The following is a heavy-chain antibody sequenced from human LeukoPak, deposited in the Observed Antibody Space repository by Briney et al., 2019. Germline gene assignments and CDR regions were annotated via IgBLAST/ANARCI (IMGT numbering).Heavy chain of an antibody. CDR1: GGSISSSSYY. J-gene: IGHJ4*02. D-gene: IGHD5-24*01. V-gene: IGHV4-39*07. CDR3: ARGVRVYGLATTTYFDY. Sequence: PSETLSLTCTVSGGSISSSSYYWGWIRQPPGKGLEWIGSIYYSGSTYYNPSLKSRVTISVDTSKNRFSLKLSSVTAADTAVYYCARGVRVYGLATTTYFDYWGQGTLVTVSS. CDR2: IYYSGST.